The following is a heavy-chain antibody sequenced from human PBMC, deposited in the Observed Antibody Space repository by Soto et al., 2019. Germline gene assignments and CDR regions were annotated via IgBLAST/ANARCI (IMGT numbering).Heavy chain of an antibody. CDR3: ATMATLRSLNSFDP. D-gene: IGHD3-16*02. CDR1: GYTFTNND. J-gene: IGHJ5*02. V-gene: IGHV1-8*01. CDR2: MNPGSGDT. Sequence: ASVKVSCKASGYTFTNNDVSWVRQATGQGLEWMGWMNPGSGDTGYAQKFQGRVTMTRDISIATAYMELSSLRSDDTAIYYCATMATLRSLNSFDPWGPGTLVTVSS.